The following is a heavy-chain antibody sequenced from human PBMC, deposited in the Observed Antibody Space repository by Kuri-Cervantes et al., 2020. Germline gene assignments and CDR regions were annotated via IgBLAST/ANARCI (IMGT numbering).Heavy chain of an antibody. CDR3: ARGGDVFDI. V-gene: IGHV3-11*01. CDR1: GFTFSDYY. Sequence: GGSLRLSCAVSGFTFSDYYMNWIRQAPGKGLEWVSYITGGTTIYYADSVKGRFTISRDNAKNLLNLQMNSLRPDDTAVYYRARGGDVFDIWGQGTLVTVSS. D-gene: IGHD1-26*01. CDR2: ITGGTTI. J-gene: IGHJ3*02.